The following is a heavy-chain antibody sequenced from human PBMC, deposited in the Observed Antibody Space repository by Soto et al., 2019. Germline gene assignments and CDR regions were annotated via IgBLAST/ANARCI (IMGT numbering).Heavy chain of an antibody. CDR1: GFTFNNYA. CDR2: ISDSGST. V-gene: IGHV3-23*01. D-gene: IGHD1-20*01. CDR3: ARINWRYNY. Sequence: GGPLRLSCAASGFTFNNYALSWVRQAPGKGLEWISTISDSGSTYYADSVKGRFTISRDNSKNTVYLQMDSLGPEDTAMYYCARINWRYNYRGQGTLVTVSS. J-gene: IGHJ4*02.